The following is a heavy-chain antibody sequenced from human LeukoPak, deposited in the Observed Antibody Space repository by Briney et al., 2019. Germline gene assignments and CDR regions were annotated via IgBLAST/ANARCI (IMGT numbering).Heavy chain of an antibody. D-gene: IGHD5-18*01. CDR3: AKDLGGRGYSYGYGLSAFDI. V-gene: IGHV3-30*18. CDR1: GFTFSSYG. Sequence: GGSLRPSCAASGFTFSSYGMHWVRQAPGKGLERVAVISYDGSNKYYADSVKGRFTISRDNSKNTLYLQMNSLRAEDTAVYYCAKDLGGRGYSYGYGLSAFDIWGQGTMVTVSS. CDR2: ISYDGSNK. J-gene: IGHJ3*02.